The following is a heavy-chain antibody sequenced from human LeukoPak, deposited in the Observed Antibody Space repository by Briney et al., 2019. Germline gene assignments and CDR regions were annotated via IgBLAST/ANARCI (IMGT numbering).Heavy chain of an antibody. D-gene: IGHD2-2*01. J-gene: IGHJ5*02. CDR1: GGSISSSSYY. CDR3: ARSAVVDNWFDP. Sequence: SETLSLTCTVSGGSISSSSYYWGWIRQPPGKGLEWIGSIYYSGSTYYNPSLKSRVTISVDTSKNQFSLKLSSVTAADTAVCYCARSAVVDNWFDPWGQGTLVTVSS. CDR2: IYYSGST. V-gene: IGHV4-39*01.